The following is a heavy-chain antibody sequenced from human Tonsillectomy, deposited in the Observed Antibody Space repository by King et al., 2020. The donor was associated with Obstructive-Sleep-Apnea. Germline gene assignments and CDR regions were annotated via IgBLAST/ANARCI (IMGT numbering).Heavy chain of an antibody. CDR2: FDPEDGET. D-gene: IGHD3-9*01. CDR3: ATGMVLRYFDWSKGAFDI. Sequence: QLVKSGAEVKKPGASVKVSCKVSGYTLTELSMHWVRQAPGKGLEWMGGFDPEDGETIYAQKFQGRVTMTEDTSTDTAYMELSSLRSEDTAVYYCATGMVLRYFDWSKGAFDIWGQGTMVTVSS. J-gene: IGHJ3*02. V-gene: IGHV1-24*01. CDR1: GYTLTELS.